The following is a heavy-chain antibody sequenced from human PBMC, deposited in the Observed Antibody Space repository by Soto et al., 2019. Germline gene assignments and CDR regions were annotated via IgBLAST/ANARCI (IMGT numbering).Heavy chain of an antibody. Sequence: QVQLVESGGGLVKPGGSLRLACAASGFSFGDSYMSWVRQATGKGLEWLSYISGGSSYTNYADSVKGRFTISRDNAKRSLYLEMNSLRADDTAVYYCAKTIVAASGYYFDHWGQGNVVTVSS. CDR2: ISGGSSYT. CDR3: AKTIVAASGYYFDH. D-gene: IGHD2-21*01. V-gene: IGHV3-11*06. J-gene: IGHJ4*02. CDR1: GFSFGDSY.